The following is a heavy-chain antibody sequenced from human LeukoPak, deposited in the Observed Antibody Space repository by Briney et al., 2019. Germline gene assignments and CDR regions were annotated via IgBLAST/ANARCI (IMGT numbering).Heavy chain of an antibody. CDR1: GWPNNKKKFY. D-gene: IGHD5-12*01. J-gene: IGHJ4*02. V-gene: IGHV4-39*01. CDR3: ARHGRGYSGNVVDY. Sequence: SGTLALNFTGPGWPNNKKKFYLGLDRQPPGKGPGVDGSIYYSGSTYYNSSLKSRLTISVDTSKNQFSLKLSSVTAADTAVYYCARHGRGYSGNVVDYWGQGTLVIVSS. CDR2: IYYSGST.